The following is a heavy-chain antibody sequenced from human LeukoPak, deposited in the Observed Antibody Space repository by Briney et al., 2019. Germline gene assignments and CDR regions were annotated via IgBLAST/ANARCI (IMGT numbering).Heavy chain of an antibody. CDR2: IYHSGST. J-gene: IGHJ4*02. CDR1: GYSISSGYY. D-gene: IGHD4-23*01. Sequence: SETLSLTCTVSGYSISSGYYWGWIRQPPGKGLEWIGSIYHSGSTYYNPSLKSRVTISVDKSKNQFSLKLSSVTAADTAVYYCARRTPTVAPGRYFDYWGQGTLVTVSS. CDR3: ARRTPTVAPGRYFDY. V-gene: IGHV4-38-2*02.